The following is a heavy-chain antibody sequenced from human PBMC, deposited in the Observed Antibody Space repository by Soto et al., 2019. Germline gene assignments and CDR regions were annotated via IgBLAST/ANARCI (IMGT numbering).Heavy chain of an antibody. Sequence: GSLRLSCAGSGFTFGDSYMSWIRQAPGKGLEWLSYISPGSRYPAYADSVKGRFTISRDNARRSLFLQMTSLTAEDTAMYYCVRDGGGGLFDSWGQGTMVTVSS. V-gene: IGHV3-11*06. CDR1: GFTFGDSY. CDR2: ISPGSRYP. CDR3: VRDGGGGLFDS. D-gene: IGHD2-15*01. J-gene: IGHJ4*02.